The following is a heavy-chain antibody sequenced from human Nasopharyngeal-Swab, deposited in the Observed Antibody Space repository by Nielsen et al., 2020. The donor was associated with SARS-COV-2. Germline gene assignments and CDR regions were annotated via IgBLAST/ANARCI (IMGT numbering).Heavy chain of an antibody. CDR2: ISYDGSHE. V-gene: IGHV3-30*04. J-gene: IGHJ6*03. D-gene: IGHD3-3*01. CDR1: GFTFSNFA. CDR3: ARDSVYNFGVFIITTSFMDV. Sequence: SCAASGFTFSNFAMHWVRQAPGKGLEWVGVISYDGSHENYAHSVRGRFTISRDNSKDTVYLQMNSLRPEDTAVYYCARDSVYNFGVFIITTSFMDVWGKGTTVTVSS.